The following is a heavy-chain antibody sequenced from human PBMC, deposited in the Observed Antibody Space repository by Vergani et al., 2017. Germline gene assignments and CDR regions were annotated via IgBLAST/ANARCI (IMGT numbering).Heavy chain of an antibody. CDR2: IIPIFGTA. D-gene: IGHD5-18*01. CDR1: VGTFSSYA. J-gene: IGHJ5*02. Sequence: QVQLVQSGAEVKKPGSSVKVSCKASVGTFSSYAISWVRQAPGQGLEWMGRIIPIFGTANYAQKFQGRVTITADESTSTAYMELSSLRSEDTAVYYCARALGYSYGNNWFDPWGQGTLVTVSS. CDR3: ARALGYSYGNNWFDP. V-gene: IGHV1-69*13.